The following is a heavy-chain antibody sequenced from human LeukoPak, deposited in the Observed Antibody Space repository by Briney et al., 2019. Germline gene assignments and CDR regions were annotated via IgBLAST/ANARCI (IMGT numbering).Heavy chain of an antibody. Sequence: GRSLRLSCAASGFTFSSYAMHWVRQAPGKGLEWVAVISYDGSNKYYADSVKGRFTISRDNSMNTLYLQMNSLRAEDTAVYYCASVFPPHTVTIGYFDYWGQGTLVTVSS. CDR2: ISYDGSNK. D-gene: IGHD4-17*01. CDR3: ASVFPPHTVTIGYFDY. CDR1: GFTFSSYA. J-gene: IGHJ4*02. V-gene: IGHV3-30*04.